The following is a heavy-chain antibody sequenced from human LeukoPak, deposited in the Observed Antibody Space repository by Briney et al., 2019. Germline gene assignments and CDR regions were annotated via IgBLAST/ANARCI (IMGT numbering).Heavy chain of an antibody. CDR1: GGSISSGSYY. D-gene: IGHD3-10*01. J-gene: IGHJ4*02. V-gene: IGHV4-61*02. CDR3: ARVWGVAFDY. CDR2: IYTSGST. Sequence: SQTLSLTCTVSGGSISSGSYYWSWIRQPAGKGLEWIGRIYTSGSTNYNPSLKSRVTISVDTSKNQFSLKLSSVTAADTAVYYCARVWGVAFDYWGQGTLVTVSS.